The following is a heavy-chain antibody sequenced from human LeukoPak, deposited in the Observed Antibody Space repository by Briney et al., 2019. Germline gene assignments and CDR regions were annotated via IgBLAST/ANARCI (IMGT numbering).Heavy chain of an antibody. J-gene: IGHJ4*02. CDR3: ARVYCSGWCVFDN. CDR2: IYYSGST. Sequence: SETLSLTCTVSGGSISTYYWSWIRQPPGKGLEWIGYIYYSGSTNYNPSLKSRVTISVDTSKNQFSLRLRSVTAADTAVYYCARVYCSGWCVFDNWGQGTLVTVSS. CDR1: GGSISTYY. D-gene: IGHD6-19*01. V-gene: IGHV4-59*01.